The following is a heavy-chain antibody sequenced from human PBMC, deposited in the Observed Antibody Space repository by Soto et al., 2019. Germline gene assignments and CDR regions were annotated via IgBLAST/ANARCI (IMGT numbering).Heavy chain of an antibody. CDR1: GFTFSNFA. CDR2: VGGGDDT. V-gene: IGHV3-23*01. D-gene: IGHD1-26*01. Sequence: GGSLRLSCAASGFTFSNFAMSWVRQAPGEGLEWVSSVGGGDDTYYADSVEGRFTISRDNSKNTLYLQLSSLSAGDTAVYYCAKDGVSYNSVWDAFDIWGQGTLVTVSS. CDR3: AKDGVSYNSVWDAFDI. J-gene: IGHJ3*02.